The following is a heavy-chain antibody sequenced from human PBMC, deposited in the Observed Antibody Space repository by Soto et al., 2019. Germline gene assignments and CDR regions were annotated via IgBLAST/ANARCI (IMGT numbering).Heavy chain of an antibody. Sequence: QPGGSLRLSCAASGFTFSSYGMHWVRQAPGKGLEWVAVISYDGSNKYYADSVKGRFTIYRDNSKNTLYLQMNSLRAEDTAVYYCAKDRGYSSSWYTSDYYYYYGMDVWGQGTTVNVSS. CDR3: AKDRGYSSSWYTSDYYYYYGMDV. D-gene: IGHD6-13*01. CDR2: ISYDGSNK. V-gene: IGHV3-30*18. CDR1: GFTFSSYG. J-gene: IGHJ6*02.